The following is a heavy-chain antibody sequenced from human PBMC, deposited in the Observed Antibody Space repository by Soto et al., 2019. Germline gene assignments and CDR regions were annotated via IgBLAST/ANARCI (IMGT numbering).Heavy chain of an antibody. V-gene: IGHV4-39*01. D-gene: IGHD3-3*01. J-gene: IGHJ5*02. CDR2: IYYSGST. CDR1: GGSISSSSYF. Sequence: PSETLSLTCTVSGGSISSSSYFWGWIRQPPGKGLEWIGNIYYSGSTYYNPSLKSRVTISVDTSKNQFSLKLSSVTAADTAIYYCARRKSDLLFDPWGQGTLVTVSS. CDR3: ARRKSDLLFDP.